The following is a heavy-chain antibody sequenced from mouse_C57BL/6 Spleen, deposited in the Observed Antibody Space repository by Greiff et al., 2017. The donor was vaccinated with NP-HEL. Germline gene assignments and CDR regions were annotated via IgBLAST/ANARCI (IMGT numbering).Heavy chain of an antibody. CDR1: GYTFTSYW. CDR3: AGGGKDGYYVFAY. Sequence: QVQLQQPGAELVRPGSSVKLSCKASGYTFTSYWMDWVKQRPGQGLEWIGNIYPSDSETHYNQKFKDKATLTVDKSSSTAYMQLSSLTSEDSAVYYCAGGGKDGYYVFAYWGQGTLVTVSA. D-gene: IGHD2-3*01. J-gene: IGHJ3*01. CDR2: IYPSDSET. V-gene: IGHV1-61*01.